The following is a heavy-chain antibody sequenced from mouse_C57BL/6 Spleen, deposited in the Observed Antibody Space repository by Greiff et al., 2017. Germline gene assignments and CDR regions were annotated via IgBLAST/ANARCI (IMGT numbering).Heavy chain of an antibody. CDR2: ISNGGGST. CDR3: ARLPHRLGGYAMDY. V-gene: IGHV5-12*01. Sequence: EVKLMESGGGLVQPGGSLKLSCAASGFTFSDYYMYWVRQTPEKRLEWVAYISNGGGSTYYPDTVKGRFTISRDNAKNTLYLQMSRLKSEDTAMYYCARLPHRLGGYAMDYWGQGTSVTVSS. J-gene: IGHJ4*01. D-gene: IGHD3-3*01. CDR1: GFTFSDYY.